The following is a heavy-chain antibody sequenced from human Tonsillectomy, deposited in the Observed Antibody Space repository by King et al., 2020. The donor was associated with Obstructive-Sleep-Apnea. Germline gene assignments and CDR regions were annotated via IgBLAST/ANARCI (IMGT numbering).Heavy chain of an antibody. D-gene: IGHD2-8*01. J-gene: IGHJ1*01. Sequence: QLQESGPGLVKPSETLSLTCTVSGGSISSSSYYWGWIRQPPGKGLEWIGSIYYSGSTYYNPSLKSRVTISVDTSKNQFSLKLSSVTAADTAVYYCGRFSLIGRQVKKRAEYFQHWGQGTLVTVSS. CDR3: GRFSLIGRQVKKRAEYFQH. CDR1: GGSISSSSYY. CDR2: IYYSGST. V-gene: IGHV4-39*07.